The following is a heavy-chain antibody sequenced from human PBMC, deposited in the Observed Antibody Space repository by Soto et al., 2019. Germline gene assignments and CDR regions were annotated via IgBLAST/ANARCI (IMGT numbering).Heavy chain of an antibody. J-gene: IGHJ5*02. V-gene: IGHV4-59*12. Sequence: PSETLSLTCTVSGGSISSYYWSWIRQPPGKGLEWIGYINHSGSTNYNASLKSRVTISVDTSKNQFSLKLSSVTAADTAVYYCATTSDSSDYYYNWFDPWGQGTLVTVSS. CDR3: ATTSDSSDYYYNWFDP. D-gene: IGHD3-22*01. CDR1: GGSISSYY. CDR2: INHSGST.